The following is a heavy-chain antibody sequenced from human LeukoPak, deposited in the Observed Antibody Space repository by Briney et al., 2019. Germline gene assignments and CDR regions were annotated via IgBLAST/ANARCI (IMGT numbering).Heavy chain of an antibody. CDR1: GFTFGDYV. D-gene: IGHD3-22*01. Sequence: GGSLRLSCTASGFTFGDYVMSWFPQAPGKGLEWVGFIRSKGYGRTTKNAAWVKGRFTISREDSRSIAYLQMNSMKTEDTAVYYCTRRYNYDSSGYYYVRDAFDIWGQGTMVTVSS. V-gene: IGHV3-49*03. CDR2: IRSKGYGRTT. CDR3: TRRYNYDSSGYYYVRDAFDI. J-gene: IGHJ3*02.